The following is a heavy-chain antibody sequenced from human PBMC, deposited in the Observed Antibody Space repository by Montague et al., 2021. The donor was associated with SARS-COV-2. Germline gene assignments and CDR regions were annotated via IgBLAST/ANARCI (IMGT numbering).Heavy chain of an antibody. Sequence: SLRLSCPASGFTFSSYGMSWVRQAPGKGLEWVSSISGSGGRTYYADSVKGRFTISRDNSKNMLYLQMNSLRADDTAIYYCAKRPLGGAFDIWGQGTMVTVSS. D-gene: IGHD7-27*01. CDR1: GFTFSSYG. CDR3: AKRPLGGAFDI. CDR2: ISGSGGRT. V-gene: IGHV3-23*01. J-gene: IGHJ3*02.